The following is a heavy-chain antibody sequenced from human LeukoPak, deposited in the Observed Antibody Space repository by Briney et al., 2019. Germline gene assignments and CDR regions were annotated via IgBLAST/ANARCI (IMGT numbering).Heavy chain of an antibody. CDR3: AKGPRTVRFGDRHKGMFDY. Sequence: GGSLRLSCAASGFTFSSYSMNWVRQAPGKGLEWVSFISTSSSYIHNADSVKGRFTISRDNAENSLYLQMNSLRAEDTAVYYCAKGPRTVRFGDRHKGMFDYWGQGTLVTVSS. CDR2: ISTSSSYI. J-gene: IGHJ4*02. V-gene: IGHV3-21*04. D-gene: IGHD3-10*01. CDR1: GFTFSSYS.